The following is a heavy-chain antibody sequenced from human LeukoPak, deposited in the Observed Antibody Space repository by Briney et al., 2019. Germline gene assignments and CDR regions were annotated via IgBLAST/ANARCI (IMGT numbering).Heavy chain of an antibody. D-gene: IGHD3-10*01. J-gene: IGHJ3*02. V-gene: IGHV4-30-2*01. Sequence: SETLSLTCTVSGGSISSYSWSWIRQPPGKGLEWIGYIYHSGSTYYNPSLKSRVTISVDRSKNQFSLKLSSVTAADTAVYYCARHRRMVRGVLDDAFDIWGQGTMVTVSS. CDR3: ARHRRMVRGVLDDAFDI. CDR1: GGSISSYS. CDR2: IYHSGST.